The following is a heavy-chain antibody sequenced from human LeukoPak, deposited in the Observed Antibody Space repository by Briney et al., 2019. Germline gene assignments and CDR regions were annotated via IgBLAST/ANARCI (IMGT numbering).Heavy chain of an antibody. V-gene: IGHV4-59*01. Sequence: SETLSLTCTVSGGSISSFYWSWMRQPPGKGLEWIGYIYYTGSTNYNSSLKSRVTISVDTSKNQSSLNLSSVTAADTAMYYCARAVLATKSEHWFDSWGQGTLVTVSS. D-gene: IGHD2-8*01. CDR1: GGSISSFY. CDR3: ARAVLATKSEHWFDS. J-gene: IGHJ5*01. CDR2: IYYTGST.